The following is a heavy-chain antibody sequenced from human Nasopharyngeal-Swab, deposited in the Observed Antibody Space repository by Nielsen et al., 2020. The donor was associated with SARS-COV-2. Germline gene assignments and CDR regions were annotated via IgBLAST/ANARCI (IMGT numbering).Heavy chain of an antibody. Sequence: ASVKVSCKAAGYTFTSDYMHWVRQAPGQGLEGMGIINPSGGSTSYAQKFQGRGTITRDTSTSTVYMELSSLRSEDTAVYYCARFGELTHFDYWGQGTLVTVSS. CDR2: INPSGGST. CDR1: GYTFTSDY. CDR3: ARFGELTHFDY. V-gene: IGHV1-46*01. J-gene: IGHJ4*02. D-gene: IGHD3-10*01.